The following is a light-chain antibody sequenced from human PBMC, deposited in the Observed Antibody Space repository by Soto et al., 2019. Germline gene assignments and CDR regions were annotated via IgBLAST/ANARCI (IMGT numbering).Light chain of an antibody. CDR1: QSVGDRY. V-gene: IGKV3-20*01. CDR2: AAS. J-gene: IGKJ4*02. CDR3: QQHSVWPLT. Sequence: EIALTHSPGTLSLSPGERVTLSCRASQSVGDRYLAWYQQKPGQAPRLLIYAASNRATGIPDRFSGSGSGTDFTLTISSLEPEDFAVYYCQQHSVWPLTFGGGSKVDIK.